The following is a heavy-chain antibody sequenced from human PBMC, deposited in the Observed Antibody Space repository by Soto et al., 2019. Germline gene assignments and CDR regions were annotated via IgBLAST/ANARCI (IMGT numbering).Heavy chain of an antibody. V-gene: IGHV1-18*01. D-gene: IGHD5-12*01. CDR3: AATTIIAIGLRD. CDR2: SSALNGFT. CDR1: GFTFTNYG. Sequence: QLQLVQSGSEVKKPGASVKVSCKTSGFTFTNYGFTWVRQAPGKGLEWMGWSSALNGFTNYAQDFQGRVTLTTDSSTNTAYMELRWLRSDDTAFYYCAATTIIAIGLRDWGQGTLVSVAS. J-gene: IGHJ4*02.